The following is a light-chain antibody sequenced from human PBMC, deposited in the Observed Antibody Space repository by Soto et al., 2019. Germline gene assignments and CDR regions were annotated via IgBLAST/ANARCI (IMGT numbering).Light chain of an antibody. CDR2: GAS. Sequence: EIVVTQSPGTLSLSTGERATLACRASQSVSRSYLDWYPQKPGQAPRLLIDGASSRATGIPDRFRGSGSGTDFPLTLSRLVPEDFAVYYFQQDGSSPLTFGGGNKVEI. J-gene: IGKJ4*01. V-gene: IGKV3-20*01. CDR3: QQDGSSPLT. CDR1: QSVSRSY.